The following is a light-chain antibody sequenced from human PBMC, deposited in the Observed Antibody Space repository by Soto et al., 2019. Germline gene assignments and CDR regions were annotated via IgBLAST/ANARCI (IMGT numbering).Light chain of an antibody. V-gene: IGLV3-21*02. CDR3: QVWDSNSDHVV. Sequence: ALAQPPSVSVAPGQTARITCGGHNIRSKSVHWYQQRPGQAPVQVVYDDGDRPSWIPERFSGSNSGNTATLTISRVEAGVEADYYCQVWDSNSDHVVFGGGTKLTVL. CDR1: NIRSKS. CDR2: DDG. J-gene: IGLJ2*01.